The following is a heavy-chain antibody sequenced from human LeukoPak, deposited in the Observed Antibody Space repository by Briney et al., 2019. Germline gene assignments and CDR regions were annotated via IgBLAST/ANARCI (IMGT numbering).Heavy chain of an antibody. V-gene: IGHV4-59*01. D-gene: IGHD6-13*01. CDR3: ARNNPYSSSWYVYYYYGMDV. CDR1: GFTFSSYS. CDR2: IYYSGST. Sequence: GSLRLSCAASGFTFSSYSMNWVRQAPGKGLEWIGYIYYSGSTNYNPSLKSRVTISVDTSKNQFSLKLSSVTAADTAVYYCARNNPYSSSWYVYYYYGMDVWGQGTTVTVSS. J-gene: IGHJ6*02.